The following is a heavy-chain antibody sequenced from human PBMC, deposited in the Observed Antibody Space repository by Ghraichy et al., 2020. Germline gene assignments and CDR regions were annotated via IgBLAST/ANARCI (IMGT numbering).Heavy chain of an antibody. CDR2: IFYSGLT. D-gene: IGHD3-22*01. Sequence: SQTLSLTCTVSGGSISNNRDSWAWIRQPPGKGLEWIATIFYSGLTHYNPPLESRVTMSVDTSTSQFSLRLGSVTAADTAVYYCWRRVHDCRGYHYFDFWGQGRLVTVSS. V-gene: IGHV4-39*07. CDR1: GGSISNNRDS. J-gene: IGHJ4*02. CDR3: WRRVHDCRGYHYFDF.